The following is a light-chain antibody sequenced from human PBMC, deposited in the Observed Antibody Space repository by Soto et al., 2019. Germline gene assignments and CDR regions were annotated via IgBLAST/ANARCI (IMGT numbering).Light chain of an antibody. V-gene: IGKV1-39*01. CDR1: QNIQKN. CDR2: AAS. Sequence: DIQMTQSPSSLSASVGDRVTIICQASQNIQKNLNWYQQKPGKAPKLLIYAASTLQSGVPSRFSGSGSGTEFTLTIISLQPEDFATYYCQQSYRFPKTFGRGTKVEVK. CDR3: QQSYRFPKT. J-gene: IGKJ1*01.